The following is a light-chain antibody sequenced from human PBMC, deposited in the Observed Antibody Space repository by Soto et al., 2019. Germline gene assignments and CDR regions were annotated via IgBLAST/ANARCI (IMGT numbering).Light chain of an antibody. CDR3: QQRSNWPGT. Sequence: EMVMTQSPATLSVSPGERATLFCRASHSVSSSLSWYQQKPGQAPRLLIHGASNRATGIPARFSGSGSGTDFTLTISSLEPEDFAVYYCQQRSNWPGTFGPGTKVDNK. V-gene: IGKV3-11*01. CDR2: GAS. CDR1: HSVSSS. J-gene: IGKJ3*01.